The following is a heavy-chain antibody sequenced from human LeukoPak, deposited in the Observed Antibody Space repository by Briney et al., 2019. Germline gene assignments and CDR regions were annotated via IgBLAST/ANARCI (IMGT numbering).Heavy chain of an antibody. J-gene: IGHJ4*02. D-gene: IGHD3-9*01. CDR1: GYTFTSYD. CDR2: MNPNSGNT. CDR3: ARRRRYRYYFDY. V-gene: IGHV1-8*03. Sequence: ASVKVSCKASGYTFTSYDVNWVRQATGQGLEWMGWMNPNSGNTGYAQKFQGRVTISRNTSITTAYMELSGLTPEDTAVYYCARRRRYRYYFDYWGQGTLVTVSS.